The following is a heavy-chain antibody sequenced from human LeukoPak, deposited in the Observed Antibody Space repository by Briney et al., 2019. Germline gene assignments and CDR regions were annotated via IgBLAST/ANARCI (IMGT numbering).Heavy chain of an antibody. CDR2: INHSGST. J-gene: IGHJ4*02. CDR3: ARASPDTAMVDY. D-gene: IGHD5-18*01. Sequence: SETLSLTCAVYGGSFSGYYWSWIRQPPGKGLEWIGEINHSGSTNYNPSLKSRVTISVDTSKNQFSLKLSSVTAADTAVYYCARASPDTAMVDYWGQGTLVTVSS. V-gene: IGHV4-34*01. CDR1: GGSFSGYY.